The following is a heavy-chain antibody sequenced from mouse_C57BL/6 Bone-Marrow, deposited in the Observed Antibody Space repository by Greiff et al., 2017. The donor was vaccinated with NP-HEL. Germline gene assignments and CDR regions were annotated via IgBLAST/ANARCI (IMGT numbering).Heavy chain of an antibody. CDR1: GFSINSDCY. D-gene: IGHD1-1*01. J-gene: IGHJ4*01. CDR3: ARGSYYGSSSLYAMDY. CDR2: TFYSGIT. Sequence: VQLQESGPSLVRPSQTLSLTCTVTGFSINSDCYWIWIRQFPGNKLEYIGYTFYSGITYYNPSLESRTYITRDTSKNQFSLKLSSVTTEDTATYYCARGSYYGSSSLYAMDYWGQGTSVTVSS. V-gene: IGHV3-3*01.